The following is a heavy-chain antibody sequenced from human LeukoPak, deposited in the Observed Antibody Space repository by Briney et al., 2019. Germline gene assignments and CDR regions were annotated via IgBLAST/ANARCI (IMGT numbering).Heavy chain of an antibody. Sequence: TGGSLRLSCAASGFTFSSYSMNWVRQAPGKGLEWVSSISSSSSYIYYADSVKGRFTISRDNAKNSLYLQMNSLRAEDTAVYYCARDYRGSCDAFDIWGQGTMVTVSS. CDR3: ARDYRGSCDAFDI. CDR1: GFTFSSYS. V-gene: IGHV3-21*01. D-gene: IGHD1-26*01. CDR2: ISSSSSYI. J-gene: IGHJ3*02.